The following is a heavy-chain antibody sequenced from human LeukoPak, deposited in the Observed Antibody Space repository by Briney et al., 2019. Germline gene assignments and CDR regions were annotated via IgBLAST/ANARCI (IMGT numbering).Heavy chain of an antibody. CDR1: GGTFSSYA. CDR3: ARGDRALSSGCDMDV. J-gene: IGHJ6*02. D-gene: IGHD6-19*01. CDR2: ITPIFGTA. V-gene: IGHV1-69*01. Sequence: SVKVSCKASGGTFSSYAISWVRQAPGQGLEWMGGITPIFGTANYTQKFQGRVTITADESTSTAYMELSSLRSEDTAVYYCARGDRALSSGCDMDVWGQGTTVTVSS.